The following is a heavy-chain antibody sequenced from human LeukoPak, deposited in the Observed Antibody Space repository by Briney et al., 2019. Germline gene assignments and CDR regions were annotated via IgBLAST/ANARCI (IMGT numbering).Heavy chain of an antibody. CDR3: ARAGVGKWELQATFDY. V-gene: IGHV1-69*04. CDR2: IIPILGIA. CDR1: GGTFSSYA. J-gene: IGHJ4*02. D-gene: IGHD1-26*01. Sequence: ASVKVSCKASGGTFSSYAISWVRQAPGQGREWMGRIIPILGIANYAQKFQGRVTITADKSTSTAYMELSSLRSEDTAVYYCARAGVGKWELQATFDYWGQGTLVTVSS.